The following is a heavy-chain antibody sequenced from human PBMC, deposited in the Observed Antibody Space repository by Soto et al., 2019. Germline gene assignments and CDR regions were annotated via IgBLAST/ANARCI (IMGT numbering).Heavy chain of an antibody. V-gene: IGHV3-74*01. Sequence: EVQLVESGGGLVQPGGSPRLSCAASGFTFSDHWMNWVRQVPGKGLVWVARINSDGSTTTYADSVKGRFTISRANARNTLYLQMDSLRAEDTALYYCARGYSSGPDYWGQGTLVTVSS. J-gene: IGHJ4*02. CDR2: INSDGSTT. D-gene: IGHD6-19*01. CDR1: GFTFSDHW. CDR3: ARGYSSGPDY.